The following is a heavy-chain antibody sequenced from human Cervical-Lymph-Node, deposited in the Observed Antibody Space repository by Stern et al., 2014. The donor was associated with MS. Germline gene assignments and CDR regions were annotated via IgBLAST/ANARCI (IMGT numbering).Heavy chain of an antibody. J-gene: IGHJ4*02. V-gene: IGHV5-51*01. CDR3: ARQRYFDY. CDR1: GYTFSNYW. Sequence: EVHLVESGAEVKKPGESLRISCRGSGYTFSNYWIGWVRQMPRKGLEWMGGISPSDSDIRYSPSFQGQVTISADKSSSTAYLQWNNLKASDTAIYYCARQRYFDYWGQGTLVTVSS. CDR2: ISPSDSDI.